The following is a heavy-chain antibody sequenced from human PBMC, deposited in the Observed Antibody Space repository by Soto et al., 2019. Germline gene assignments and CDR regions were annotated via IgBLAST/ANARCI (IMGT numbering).Heavy chain of an antibody. Sequence: GGSLRLSCAASGFTVSSNYMSWVRQAPGKGLEWVSVIYSGGSTYYADSVKGRFTISRDNSKNTLYFQMNSLRAEDTAVYYCARDLTLTIPDAFDIWGQGTMVTVSS. V-gene: IGHV3-66*01. J-gene: IGHJ3*02. CDR2: IYSGGST. CDR3: ARDLTLTIPDAFDI. D-gene: IGHD3-3*01. CDR1: GFTVSSNY.